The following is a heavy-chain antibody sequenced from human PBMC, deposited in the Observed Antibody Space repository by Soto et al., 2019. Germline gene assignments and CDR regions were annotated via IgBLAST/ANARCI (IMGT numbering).Heavy chain of an antibody. J-gene: IGHJ5*02. Sequence: QVQLVESGGGVVQPGRSLRLSCAASGFTFSSYAMHWVRQAPGKGLEWVAVISYDGSNKYYADSVKGRFTISRDNSKNTLYLQMNSLRAEDTAVYYCARGRGRLAVAGTVSGWFDPWGQGTLVTVSS. CDR2: ISYDGSNK. V-gene: IGHV3-30-3*01. CDR1: GFTFSSYA. D-gene: IGHD6-19*01. CDR3: ARGRGRLAVAGTVSGWFDP.